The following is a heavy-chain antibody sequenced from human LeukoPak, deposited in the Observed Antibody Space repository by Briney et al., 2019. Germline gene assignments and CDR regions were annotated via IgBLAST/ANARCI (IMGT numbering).Heavy chain of an antibody. J-gene: IGHJ6*02. V-gene: IGHV4-34*01. D-gene: IGHD2-2*01. CDR2: VNHTGGI. Sequence: SETLSLTCAVYGGSFSGYSWSWIRQSPEKGLEWIGEVNHTGGITYNPSLKSRVTVSIDTSKNQFSLKLSSATAADTAVYYCARVALVPAAIYYGMDVWGQGTTVTVSS. CDR1: GGSFSGYS. CDR3: ARVALVPAAIYYGMDV.